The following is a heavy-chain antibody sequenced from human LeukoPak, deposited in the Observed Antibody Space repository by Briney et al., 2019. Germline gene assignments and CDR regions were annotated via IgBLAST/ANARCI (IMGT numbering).Heavy chain of an antibody. CDR1: GYTFTSYG. CDR3: ARGYGGNS. J-gene: IGHJ4*02. CDR2: ISAYIDNT. Sequence: GASVNVSCKASGYTFTSYGISWVRRAPGQGLEWLGWISAYIDNTNYAQKRQARVTMTTDTSTSTAYMERRSLRSDDTAVYYWARGYGGNSWGEGTLVTVSS. D-gene: IGHD4-23*01. V-gene: IGHV1-18*01.